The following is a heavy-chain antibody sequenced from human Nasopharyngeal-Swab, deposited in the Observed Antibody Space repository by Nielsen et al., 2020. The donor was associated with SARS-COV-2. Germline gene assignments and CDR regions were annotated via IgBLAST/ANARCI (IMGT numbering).Heavy chain of an antibody. D-gene: IGHD2-15*01. CDR3: ARGRRDIVVVVAAKTYYFDY. CDR2: INHSGST. Sequence: WIRQPPGKGLEWIGEINHSGSTNYNPSLKSRVTISVDTSKNQFSLKLSSVTAADTAVYYCARGRRDIVVVVAAKTYYFDYWGQGTLVTVSS. J-gene: IGHJ4*02. V-gene: IGHV4-34*01.